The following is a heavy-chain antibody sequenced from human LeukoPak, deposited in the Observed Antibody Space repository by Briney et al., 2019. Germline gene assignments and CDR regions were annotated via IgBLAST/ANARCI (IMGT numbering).Heavy chain of an antibody. Sequence: GGSLRLSCAASGFTFSSYWMSWVRQAPGKGLEWVANIKQDGSEKYYVDSVKGRFTISRDNAKNSLYLQMNSLRAEDTAVYYCARAPLYGDYVGYYFDYWGQGALVTVSS. V-gene: IGHV3-7*01. CDR1: GFTFSSYW. CDR2: IKQDGSEK. CDR3: ARAPLYGDYVGYYFDY. D-gene: IGHD4-17*01. J-gene: IGHJ4*02.